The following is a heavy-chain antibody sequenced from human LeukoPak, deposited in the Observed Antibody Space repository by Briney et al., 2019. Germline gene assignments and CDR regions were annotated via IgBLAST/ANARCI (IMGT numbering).Heavy chain of an antibody. CDR3: ARVNSTMVRGVIVFDY. Sequence: ASVTVSCKASGYTFTGYYMHWVRQAPGQGLEWMGWINPNSGGTNCAQKFQGRVTMTRDTSISTAYMELSRLRSDDTAVCYCARVNSTMVRGVIVFDYWGQGTLVTVSS. D-gene: IGHD3-10*01. CDR1: GYTFTGYY. CDR2: INPNSGGT. V-gene: IGHV1-2*02. J-gene: IGHJ4*02.